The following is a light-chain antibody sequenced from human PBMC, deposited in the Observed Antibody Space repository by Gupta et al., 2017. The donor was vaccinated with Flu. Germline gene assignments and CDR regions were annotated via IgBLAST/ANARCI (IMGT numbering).Light chain of an antibody. CDR3: QQYNSFSQWT. CDR1: QSFSGW. CDR2: KAS. V-gene: IGKV1-5*03. Sequence: DRVTITCRASQSFSGWLAWYQQKPGTAPKLLIYKASSLKSGVPSRFSGSGSETEFTLTISSLQPDDFATYYCQQYNSFSQWTFGQGTKV. J-gene: IGKJ1*01.